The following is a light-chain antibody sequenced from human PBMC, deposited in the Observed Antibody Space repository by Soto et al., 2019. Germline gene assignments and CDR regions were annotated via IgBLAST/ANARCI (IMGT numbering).Light chain of an antibody. CDR3: SSYAGSSTHVV. J-gene: IGLJ2*01. V-gene: IGLV2-23*01. CDR1: SSDVGSYNL. Sequence: QSALTQPASVSGSPGQSITLSCTGISSDVGSYNLVSWYQQHPGKAPKVMIYEGSKRPSGVANRFSGSRPGNTASLTISGLQAEDEAHYYCSSYAGSSTHVVFGGGTTLTVL. CDR2: EGS.